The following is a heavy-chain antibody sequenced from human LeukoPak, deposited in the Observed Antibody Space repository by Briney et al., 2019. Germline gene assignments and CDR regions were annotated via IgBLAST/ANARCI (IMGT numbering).Heavy chain of an antibody. V-gene: IGHV4-59*01. CDR3: ASLAVPFGWYGGSYYWYMDV. J-gene: IGHJ6*03. CDR2: IQNSGST. Sequence: SETLSLTCTVSGGSIGDFYWSWIRQSPQRGLEFIGYIQNSGSTEYNPSLKSRVTISVDTSKNQFSLKLKPVTAADTAVYYCASLAVPFGWYGGSYYWYMDVWGKGTTVTVSS. D-gene: IGHD6-19*01. CDR1: GGSIGDFY.